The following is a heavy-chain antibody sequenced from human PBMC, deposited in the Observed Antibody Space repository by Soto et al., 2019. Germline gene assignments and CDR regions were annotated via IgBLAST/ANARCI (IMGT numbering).Heavy chain of an antibody. CDR3: ARHDYYDSSALDY. D-gene: IGHD3-22*01. J-gene: IGHJ4*02. V-gene: IGHV5-51*01. CDR1: GYSFTSYW. CDR2: IYPADSDT. Sequence: PGESLKISCKASGYSFTSYWIAWVRQMPGKGLEWMGIIYPADSDTRYSPSFQGQVTISADRSITTAYLQWTSLKASDTAIYYCARHDYYDSSALDYWGQGPLVTVSS.